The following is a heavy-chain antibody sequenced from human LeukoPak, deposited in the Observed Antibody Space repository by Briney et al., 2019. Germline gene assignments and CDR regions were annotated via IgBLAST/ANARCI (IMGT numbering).Heavy chain of an antibody. D-gene: IGHD2-15*01. Sequence: ASVKVSCKSSGYTFTSYGVSWVRQAPGHGLEWMGWVSAYNGNTNDAPKLQGRVTMTTDTSTSTAYMELRSLRSDDTAVYYCAREDCSGGSCYSLSLTPVFHVFDIWGQGTMVTVSS. J-gene: IGHJ3*02. CDR2: VSAYNGNT. CDR1: GYTFTSYG. V-gene: IGHV1-18*01. CDR3: AREDCSGGSCYSLSLTPVFHVFDI.